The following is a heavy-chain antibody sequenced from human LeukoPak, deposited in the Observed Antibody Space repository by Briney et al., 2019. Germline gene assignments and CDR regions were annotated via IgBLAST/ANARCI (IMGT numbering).Heavy chain of an antibody. D-gene: IGHD3-3*01. Sequence: HPGGSLRLSCAASGFTFSNCAMTSVRQAPGKGLEWVSSISGSGASTYYTDSVKGRFTISRDNSKNTVYLQMNSLRAEDTAVYYCAKDQSRVEGSDPFDSWGQGAQVIVSS. CDR2: ISGSGAST. CDR3: AKDQSRVEGSDPFDS. J-gene: IGHJ4*02. CDR1: GFTFSNCA. V-gene: IGHV3-23*01.